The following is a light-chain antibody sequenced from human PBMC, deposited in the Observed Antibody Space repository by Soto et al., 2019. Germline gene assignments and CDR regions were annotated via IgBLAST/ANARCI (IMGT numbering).Light chain of an antibody. Sequence: DIQMTQSPSSLSASVGDRVTITCRASQGISSFVAWYQQKPGKVPRLLISVASTLQSGVPSRFSGSGSGTDFTLTITSLQPEDVASYFCPRNSCVITFGQRTRLE. V-gene: IGKV1-27*01. J-gene: IGKJ5*01. CDR3: PRNSCVIT. CDR1: QGISSF. CDR2: VAS.